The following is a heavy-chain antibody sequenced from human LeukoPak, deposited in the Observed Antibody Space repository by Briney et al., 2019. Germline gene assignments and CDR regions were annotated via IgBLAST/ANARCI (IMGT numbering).Heavy chain of an antibody. V-gene: IGHV1-18*01. J-gene: IGHJ4*02. CDR1: GYAFASYG. CDR3: QRITIFGVIIDFDY. D-gene: IGHD3-3*01. Sequence: GASVKVSCKASGYAFASYGISWVGQAPGQGLEWMGWISVNNGNTHYAQKFQGRVTMTTDTSTSTAYMEVRSLRSDDTAVYYCQRITIFGVIIDFDYWGQGALVTVSS. CDR2: ISVNNGNT.